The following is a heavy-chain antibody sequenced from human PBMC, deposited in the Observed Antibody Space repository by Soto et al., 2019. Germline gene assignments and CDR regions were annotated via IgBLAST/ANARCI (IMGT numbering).Heavy chain of an antibody. Sequence: GGSLRLSCAASGFTFSSYWMSWVRQAPGKGLEWVANIKQDGSEKYYVDSVKGRFTISRDNAKNSLYLQMNSLRAEDTAVYYCARDDFWSGYNLPGMDVWGQGTTVTVSS. CDR2: IKQDGSEK. J-gene: IGHJ6*02. CDR1: GFTFSSYW. CDR3: ARDDFWSGYNLPGMDV. V-gene: IGHV3-7*01. D-gene: IGHD3-3*01.